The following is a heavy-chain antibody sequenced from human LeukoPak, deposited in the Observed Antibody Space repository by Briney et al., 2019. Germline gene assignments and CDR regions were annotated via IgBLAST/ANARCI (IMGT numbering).Heavy chain of an antibody. D-gene: IGHD3-3*01. CDR1: GDSVSSNSAA. CDR3: ARESYDFWSGYYYFDY. J-gene: IGHJ4*02. CDR2: TYYRSKWYN. V-gene: IGHV6-1*01. Sequence: SQTPSLTCAISGDSVSSNSAAWNWIRQSPSRGLEWLGRTYYRSKWYNDYAVSVKSRITINPDTSKNQFSLQLNSVTPEDTAVYYCARESYDFWSGYYYFDYWGQGTLVTVSS.